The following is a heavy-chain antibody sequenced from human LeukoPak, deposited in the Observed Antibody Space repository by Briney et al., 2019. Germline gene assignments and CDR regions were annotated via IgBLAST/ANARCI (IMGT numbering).Heavy chain of an antibody. Sequence: ASVKVSCKASGYTFTSYDINWVRQATGQGLEWMGWMNPNSGNTGYAQKFQGRVTMTRNTSISTAYMELSSLRSEDTAVYYCARGQIFWSGYYPPYYYYGMDVWGQGTTVTVSS. J-gene: IGHJ6*02. CDR2: MNPNSGNT. CDR3: ARGQIFWSGYYPPYYYYGMDV. D-gene: IGHD3-3*01. V-gene: IGHV1-8*01. CDR1: GYTFTSYD.